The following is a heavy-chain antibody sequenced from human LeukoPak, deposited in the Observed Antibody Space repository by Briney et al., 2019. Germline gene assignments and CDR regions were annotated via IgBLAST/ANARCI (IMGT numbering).Heavy chain of an antibody. CDR2: ISYDGSNK. V-gene: IGHV3-30-3*01. CDR1: GFTFSSYA. CDR3: ARDPYSSSSFDY. D-gene: IGHD6-6*01. Sequence: SGGSLRLSCAASGFTFSSYAMHWVRQAPGKGLEWVAVISYDGSNKYYADSVKGRFTISRDNSKNTLYLQMNSLRAEDTAVYYCARDPYSSSSFDYWGQGTLVTVSS. J-gene: IGHJ4*02.